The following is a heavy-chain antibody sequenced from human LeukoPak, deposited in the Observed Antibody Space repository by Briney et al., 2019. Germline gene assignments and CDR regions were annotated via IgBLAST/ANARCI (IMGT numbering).Heavy chain of an antibody. CDR2: IYKSGRT. D-gene: IGHD2-2*01. CDR1: GGSISSGDYY. J-gene: IGHJ5*02. V-gene: IGHV4-30-4*08. CDR3: ASTNCSSARCYGANWFDP. Sequence: SETLSLTCSVSGGSISSGDYYWSWIRQPPGKGLEWIGYIYKSGRTFHYNPSLKSRVTISEDTSKIQLSLRLSSVTAADTAVYYCASTNCSSARCYGANWFDPWGQGTLVTVSS.